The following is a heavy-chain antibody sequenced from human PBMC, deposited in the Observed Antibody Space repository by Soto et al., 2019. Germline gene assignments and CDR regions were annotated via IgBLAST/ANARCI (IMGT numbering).Heavy chain of an antibody. J-gene: IGHJ4*02. V-gene: IGHV1-2*02. CDR2: INANSGDT. CDR1: GYSFTGYY. CDR3: ARDQADCFWAD. D-gene: IGHD2-21*02. Sequence: QVQLVQSGAEVKKPGASVKVSCKASGYSFTGYYLHWGRQAPGQGLEWMGWINANSGDTKYAQKFQGRVTMTRDTSISTAYMEVNTLQSDDTAVYYCARDQADCFWADWGQGTLVTVSS.